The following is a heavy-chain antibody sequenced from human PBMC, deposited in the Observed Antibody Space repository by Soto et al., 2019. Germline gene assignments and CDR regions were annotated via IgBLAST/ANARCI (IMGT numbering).Heavy chain of an antibody. Sequence: PGGSLRLSCAASGFILSNAWINWVRQAPGKGLEWVGRVKSKTDGGTTDFAAPVKGRFAISRDDSKNMVYLEMNSLKTEDTAIYYCTTDFYITNTTVIFDYWGHGSLVTVSS. CDR1: GFILSNAW. D-gene: IGHD3-10*01. J-gene: IGHJ4*01. CDR3: TTDFYITNTTVIFDY. V-gene: IGHV3-15*07. CDR2: VKSKTDGGTT.